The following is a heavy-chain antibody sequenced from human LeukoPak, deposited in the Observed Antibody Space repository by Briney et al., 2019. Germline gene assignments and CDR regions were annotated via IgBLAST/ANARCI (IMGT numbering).Heavy chain of an antibody. CDR2: VSDSGGTT. V-gene: IGHV3-23*01. CDR3: ARGPWASGTHITILDL. Sequence: GGSLRLSCAGSGFTFNNYAMSWVRQAPGKGLEWVSEVSDSGGTTYYADSVKGRFTVSRDNPKNTVYLQMNSLRAEDMAVYYCARGPWASGTHITILDLWGRGTLVTVSS. J-gene: IGHJ2*01. CDR1: GFTFNNYA. D-gene: IGHD3-10*01.